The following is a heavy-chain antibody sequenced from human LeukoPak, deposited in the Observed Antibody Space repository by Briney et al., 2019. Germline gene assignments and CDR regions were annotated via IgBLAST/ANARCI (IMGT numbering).Heavy chain of an antibody. J-gene: IGHJ4*02. CDR1: GFTFSRFG. Sequence: PGGFLRLSCVTSGFTFSRFGMTWVRQPPGKGLEWVASFDGNADGTYYADSVKGRCTISRDNSKNTLYLQMTSMRAEDTAIYYCAKPRIIGLGWAQFDYWGQGSLVTVSS. D-gene: IGHD2-15*01. CDR2: FDGNADGT. CDR3: AKPRIIGLGWAQFDY. V-gene: IGHV3-23*01.